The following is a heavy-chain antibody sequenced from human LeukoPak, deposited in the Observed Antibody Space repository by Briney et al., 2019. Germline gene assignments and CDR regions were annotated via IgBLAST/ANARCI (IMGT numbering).Heavy chain of an antibody. D-gene: IGHD2-2*01. CDR2: IIPIFGTA. CDR1: GGTFSSYA. J-gene: IGHJ6*03. CDR3: ARVRTDIVVVPAANLHYYYMDV. V-gene: IGHV1-69*05. Sequence: ASVKVSCKASGGTFSSYAISWVRQAPGQGLEWMGGIIPIFGTANYAQKFQGRVTITTDESTSTAYMELSSLRSEDTAVYYCARVRTDIVVVPAANLHYYYMDVWGKGTTVTVSS.